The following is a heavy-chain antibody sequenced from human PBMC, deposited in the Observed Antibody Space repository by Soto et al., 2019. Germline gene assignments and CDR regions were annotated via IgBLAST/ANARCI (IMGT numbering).Heavy chain of an antibody. Sequence: GGSLRLSCAASGFTFGIYWMSWVRQAPGKGLEWLATIKWDASEKKYVDSVKGRFTMSRDNAKNSLYLQMDSLRAEDTAVYYCAKALYSNYNFDYWGQGTLVTVSS. V-gene: IGHV3-7*03. D-gene: IGHD4-4*01. CDR2: IKWDASEK. CDR3: AKALYSNYNFDY. J-gene: IGHJ4*02. CDR1: GFTFGIYW.